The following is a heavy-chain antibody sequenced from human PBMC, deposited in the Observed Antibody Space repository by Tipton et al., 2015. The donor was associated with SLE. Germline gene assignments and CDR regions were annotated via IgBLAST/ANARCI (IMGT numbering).Heavy chain of an antibody. D-gene: IGHD6-13*01. J-gene: IGHJ4*02. V-gene: IGHV4-59*11. CDR3: AREGEGSSWSGGGFDY. Sequence: TLSLTCTVSGGSISSHYWSWIRQPPGKGLEWIGYIYYSGSTNYNPSLKSRVTISVDTSKNQFSLKLSSVTAADTDVYYCAREGEGSSWSGGGFDYWGQGTLVTVSS. CDR2: IYYSGST. CDR1: GGSISSHY.